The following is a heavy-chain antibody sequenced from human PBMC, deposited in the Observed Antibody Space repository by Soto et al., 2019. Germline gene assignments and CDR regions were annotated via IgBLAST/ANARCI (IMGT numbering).Heavy chain of an antibody. V-gene: IGHV4-31*03. Sequence: PSETLSLTCTVSGGSISSGGYYWSWIRQHPGKGLEWIGYIYYSGSTYYNPSLKSRVTISVDTSMNQFYLELSSVTAADTAVYYCARYCGGGSCYLGAFDIWGQGTMVTVSS. CDR3: ARYCGGGSCYLGAFDI. J-gene: IGHJ3*02. CDR1: GGSISSGGYY. CDR2: IYYSGST. D-gene: IGHD2-15*01.